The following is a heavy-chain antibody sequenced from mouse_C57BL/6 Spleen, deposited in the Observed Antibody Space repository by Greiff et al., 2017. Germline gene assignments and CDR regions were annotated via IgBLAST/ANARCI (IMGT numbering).Heavy chain of an antibody. Sequence: EVNLVESGGGLVKPGGSLKLSCAASGFTFSSYAMSWVRQTPEKRLEWVATISDGGSYTYYPDNVKGRFTISRDNAKNNLYLQMSHLKSEDTAMYYCARERGSGSSLYYFDYWGQGTTLTVSS. J-gene: IGHJ2*01. CDR2: ISDGGSYT. CDR3: ARERGSGSSLYYFDY. D-gene: IGHD1-1*01. CDR1: GFTFSSYA. V-gene: IGHV5-4*01.